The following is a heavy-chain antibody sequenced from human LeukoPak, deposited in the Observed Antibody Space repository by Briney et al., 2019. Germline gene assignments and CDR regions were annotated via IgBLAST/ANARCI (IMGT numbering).Heavy chain of an antibody. CDR1: GLRFSDYY. V-gene: IGHV3-11*01. CDR2: ISSGGDIM. CDR3: ARGPSRGWFDP. J-gene: IGHJ5*02. Sequence: PGGSLRLSCAASGLRFSDYYVSWIRQAPGKGLQWVSYISSGGDIMHYADSVKGRFTISRDNAKNSLYLQMNGLRAEDTAVYYCARGPSRGWFDPWGQGTLVTVSS. D-gene: IGHD6-6*01.